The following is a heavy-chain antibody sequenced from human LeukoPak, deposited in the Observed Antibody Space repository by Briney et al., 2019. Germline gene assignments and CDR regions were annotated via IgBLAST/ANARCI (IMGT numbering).Heavy chain of an antibody. CDR3: ARVLQYYDSSGYYTHYYYYYGMDV. J-gene: IGHJ6*02. D-gene: IGHD3-22*01. CDR2: IYYSGST. V-gene: IGHV4-59*01. CDR1: GGSFSGYY. Sequence: PSETLSLTCAVYGGSFSGYYWSWIRQPPGKGLEWIGYIYYSGSTNYNPSLKSRVTISVDTSKNQFSLKLSSVTAADTAVYYCARVLQYYDSSGYYTHYYYYYGMDVWGQGTTVTVSS.